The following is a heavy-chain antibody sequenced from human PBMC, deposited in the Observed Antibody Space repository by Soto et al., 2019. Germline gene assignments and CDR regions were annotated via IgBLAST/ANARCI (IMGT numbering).Heavy chain of an antibody. CDR2: ISGSGGRT. V-gene: IGHV3-23*01. J-gene: IGHJ2*01. CDR1: GFTFSSFA. D-gene: IGHD2-2*01. Sequence: EVQLLESGGGLVQPGGSLRLSCAASGFTFSSFAVSWVRQAPGKGLEWVSAISGSGGRTYYADSVKGRYTISRDNSKSTQYLEMHSLRGDDTAVYDCAKDPSGATSGYYWYVVLWGRGTLVTVSS. CDR3: AKDPSGATSGYYWYVVL.